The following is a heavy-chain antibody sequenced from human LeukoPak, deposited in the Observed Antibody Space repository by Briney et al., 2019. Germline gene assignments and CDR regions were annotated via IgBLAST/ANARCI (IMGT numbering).Heavy chain of an antibody. CDR1: GFTFSSYS. V-gene: IGHV3-48*01. J-gene: IGHJ4*02. CDR2: ISSSSTI. CDR3: ARDGFDY. Sequence: GGSLRLSCAASGFTFSSYSMNWVRQAPGKGLEWVSYISSSSTIYYADSVKGRFTISRDNAKNSLYLQMNSLRAEDTAVYYCARDGFDYWGQGTLVTVSS.